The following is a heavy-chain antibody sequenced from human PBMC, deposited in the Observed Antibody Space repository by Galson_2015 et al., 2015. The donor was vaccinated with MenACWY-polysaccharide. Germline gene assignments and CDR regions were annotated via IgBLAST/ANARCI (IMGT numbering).Heavy chain of an antibody. V-gene: IGHV3-74*01. J-gene: IGHJ2*01. CDR1: GFTFSSYW. CDR2: INSDGSST. D-gene: IGHD2-21*01. Sequence: SLRLSCAASGFTFSSYWVHWVRQAPGKGLVWVSRINSDGSSTGYADSVKGRFTISRDNAKDTLYLQMNSLRAEDTAVYYCAGNPRLGYLDLWGRGTLVTVSS. CDR3: AGNPRLGYLDL.